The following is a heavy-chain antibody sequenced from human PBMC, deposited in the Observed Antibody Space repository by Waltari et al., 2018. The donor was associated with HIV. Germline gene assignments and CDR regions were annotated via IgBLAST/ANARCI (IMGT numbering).Heavy chain of an antibody. CDR3: ATVLLGYCSSTSCYSFDY. J-gene: IGHJ4*02. CDR2: FDPEDGET. Sequence: QVQLVQSGAEVKKPGASVKVSCKVSGYTLTELSMHWVRQAPGQGLEWMGGFDPEDGETIYAQKFQGRVTMTEDTSTDTAYMELSSLRSEDTAVYYCATVLLGYCSSTSCYSFDYWGQGTLVTVSS. D-gene: IGHD2-2*02. V-gene: IGHV1-24*01. CDR1: GYTLTELS.